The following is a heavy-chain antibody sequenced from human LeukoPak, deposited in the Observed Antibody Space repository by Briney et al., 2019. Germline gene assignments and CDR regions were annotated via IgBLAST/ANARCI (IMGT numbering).Heavy chain of an antibody. D-gene: IGHD3-22*01. J-gene: IGHJ4*02. Sequence: SETLSLTCAVYGGSFSGYYWSWIRQPPGKGLEWIGYIYYSGSTNYNPSLKSRVTISVDTSKNQFSLKLSSVTAADTAVYYCARVDYYDSSGHLDYWGQGTLVTVSS. V-gene: IGHV4-59*08. CDR3: ARVDYYDSSGHLDY. CDR1: GGSFSGYY. CDR2: IYYSGST.